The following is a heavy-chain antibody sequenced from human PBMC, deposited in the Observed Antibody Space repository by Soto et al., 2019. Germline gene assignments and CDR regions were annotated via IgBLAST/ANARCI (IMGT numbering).Heavy chain of an antibody. CDR3: NRSSYRIPGTPALFDY. J-gene: IGHJ4*02. D-gene: IGHD1-20*01. Sequence: PGESLKISWKSFGYIFNYYWIAWGPQIPGKGLEGVGTIYTSDSDTKYSPSFQGQVTISVDKSINTAYLQLSSLKAAETAMYYRNRSSYRIPGTPALFDYWGQGTLVTVSS. CDR1: GYIFNYYW. CDR2: IYTSDSDT. V-gene: IGHV5-51*01.